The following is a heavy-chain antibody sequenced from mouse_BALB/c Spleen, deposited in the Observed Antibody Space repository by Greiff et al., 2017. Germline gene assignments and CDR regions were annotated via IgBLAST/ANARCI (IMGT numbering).Heavy chain of an antibody. CDR3: ARTHYGDYFDY. V-gene: IGHV14-1*02. D-gene: IGHD1-2*01. J-gene: IGHJ2*01. Sequence: VQLQQSGAELVRPGALVKLSCKASGFNIKDYYMHWVKQRPEQGLEWIGWIDPENGNTIYDPKFQGKASITADTSSNTAYLQLSSLTSEDTAVYYCARTHYGDYFDYWGQGTTLTVSS. CDR1: GFNIKDYY. CDR2: IDPENGNT.